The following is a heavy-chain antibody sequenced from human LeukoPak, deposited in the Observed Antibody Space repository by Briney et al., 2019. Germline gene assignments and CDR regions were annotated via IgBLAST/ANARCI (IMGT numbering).Heavy chain of an antibody. CDR3: ARDGPYGGFDY. CDR1: GFTFSSYW. D-gene: IGHD4-23*01. CDR2: INTDGSST. Sequence: GGSLRLSCAASGFTFSSYWMHWVRQAPGKGLVWVSRINTDGSSTSYADSVKGRFTISRDNAKNSLYLQMNSLRAEDTAVYYCARDGPYGGFDYWGQGTLVTVSS. V-gene: IGHV3-74*01. J-gene: IGHJ4*02.